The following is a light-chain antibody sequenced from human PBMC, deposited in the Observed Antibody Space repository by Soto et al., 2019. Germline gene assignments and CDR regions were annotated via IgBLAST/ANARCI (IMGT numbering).Light chain of an antibody. CDR3: QQYNNWPPANT. J-gene: IGKJ2*01. CDR2: GAS. CDR1: QSVSSN. Sequence: EIVMTQSPATLSVSPGERASLSCRASQSVSSNLAWYQQKPGQAPRLLIYGASTRATGIPARFSVSGSGTEFTLTISSLQSEDFAVYYCQQYNNWPPANTFGQGTKLEIK. V-gene: IGKV3-15*01.